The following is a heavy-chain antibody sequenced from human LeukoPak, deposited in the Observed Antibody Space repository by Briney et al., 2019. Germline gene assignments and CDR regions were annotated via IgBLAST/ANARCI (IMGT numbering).Heavy chain of an antibody. J-gene: IGHJ4*02. D-gene: IGHD6-19*01. CDR3: AKDHYQWLVRNYFDY. CDR2: ISYDGSNK. CDR1: GFTFSSYA. V-gene: IGHV3-30*18. Sequence: PGGSLRLSCAASGFTFSSYAMSWVRQAPGKGLEWVAVISYDGSNKYYADSVKGRFTISRDNSKNTLYLQMNSLRAEDTAVYYCAKDHYQWLVRNYFDYWGQGTLVTVSS.